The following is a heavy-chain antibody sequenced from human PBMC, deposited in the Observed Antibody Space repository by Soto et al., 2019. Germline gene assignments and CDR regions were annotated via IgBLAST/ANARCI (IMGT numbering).Heavy chain of an antibody. Sequence: EVQLVESGGGLVKPGGSLRLSCAASGFTFSSYSMNWVRQAPGKGLEWVSSISSSSSYIYYADSVKGRFTISRDNAKNSLYLQMSSLRAEDTAVYYCARGRGSSSWLDYWGQGTLVTVSS. CDR3: ARGRGSSSWLDY. V-gene: IGHV3-21*01. CDR1: GFTFSSYS. D-gene: IGHD6-13*01. CDR2: ISSSSSYI. J-gene: IGHJ4*02.